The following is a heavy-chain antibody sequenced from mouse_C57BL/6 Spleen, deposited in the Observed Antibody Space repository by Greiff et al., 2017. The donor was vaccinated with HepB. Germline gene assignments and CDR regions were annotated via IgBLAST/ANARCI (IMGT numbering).Heavy chain of an antibody. CDR2: ISDGGSYT. D-gene: IGHD1-1*01. CDR3: ARGYYGSSNWYFDV. Sequence: EVQLVESGGGLVKPGGSLKLSCAASGFTFSSYAMSWVRQTPEKRLEWVATISDGGSYTYYPDNVKGRFTISRDNAKNNLYLQMSHLKCEDTAMYYCARGYYGSSNWYFDVWGTGTTVTVSS. V-gene: IGHV5-4*01. CDR1: GFTFSSYA. J-gene: IGHJ1*03.